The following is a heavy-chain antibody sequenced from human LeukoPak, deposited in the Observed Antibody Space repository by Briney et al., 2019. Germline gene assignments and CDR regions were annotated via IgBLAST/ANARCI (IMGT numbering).Heavy chain of an antibody. CDR2: IWYDGTNK. Sequence: GRSLRLSCAASGFTFSSFGMHWVRQAPGKGLEWVAVIWYDGTNKYYADSVKGRFTISRDNSKNTLYLQMNSLRAEDTAVYYCAKGTRWELPANFDYWGQGTLVTVSS. CDR1: GFTFSSFG. V-gene: IGHV3-33*06. D-gene: IGHD1-26*01. J-gene: IGHJ4*02. CDR3: AKGTRWELPANFDY.